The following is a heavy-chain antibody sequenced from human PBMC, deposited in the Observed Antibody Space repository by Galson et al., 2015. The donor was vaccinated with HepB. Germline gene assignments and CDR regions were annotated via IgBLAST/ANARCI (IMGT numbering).Heavy chain of an antibody. D-gene: IGHD2-2*01. J-gene: IGHJ2*01. Sequence: SLRLSCAASGFTFDDYTMHWVRQAPGKGLEWVSLISWDGGSTYYADSVKGRFTISRDNSKKSLYLQMNSLRTEDTALYYCAKGYCSSTSCPDWYFDLWGRGTLVTVSS. CDR1: GFTFDDYT. CDR2: ISWDGGST. V-gene: IGHV3-43*01. CDR3: AKGYCSSTSCPDWYFDL.